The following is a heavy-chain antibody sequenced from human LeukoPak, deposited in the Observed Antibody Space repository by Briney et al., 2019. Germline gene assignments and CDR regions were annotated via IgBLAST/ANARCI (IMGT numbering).Heavy chain of an antibody. D-gene: IGHD1-26*01. CDR3: ARSGPFDY. CDR1: GFTFSDYY. CDR2: ISSSGTAR. V-gene: IGHV3-11*01. Sequence: PGGSLRLSCAGSGFTFSDYYMSWLRQTPGKGLEWLSYISSSGTARYNADSVKGRFTVSRDNAKSSLYLQMNSLTVEDTAVYHCARSGPFDYWGQGTLVTVSS. J-gene: IGHJ4*02.